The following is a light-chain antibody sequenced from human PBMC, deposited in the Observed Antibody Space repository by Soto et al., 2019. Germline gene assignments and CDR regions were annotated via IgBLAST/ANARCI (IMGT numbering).Light chain of an antibody. CDR2: EVS. CDR3: SSYTSSSTPLYV. Sequence: LTQPASVSGSPGQSITISCTGTSSDVGGYNYVSWYQQHPGKAPKLMIYEVSNRPSGVSNRFSGSKSGNTASLTISGLQAEDEADYYCSSYTSSSTPLYVFGTGTKVTVL. CDR1: SSDVGGYNY. J-gene: IGLJ1*01. V-gene: IGLV2-14*01.